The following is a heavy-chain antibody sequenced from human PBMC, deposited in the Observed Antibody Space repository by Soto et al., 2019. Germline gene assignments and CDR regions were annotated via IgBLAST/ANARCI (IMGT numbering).Heavy chain of an antibody. CDR2: IHTYRSHT. J-gene: IGHJ6*02. D-gene: IGHD1-1*01. CDR1: GFTFSDYH. CDR3: ALRTGDV. Sequence: QVQLVESGGGLVKPGGSLRLSCAASGFTFSDYHMSWIRQAPGKGLEWVSHIHTYRSHTNYADSVKGPFTSSRDDAQNSLYLQMSSLRVGDTDVYYCALRTGDVWGQGTTVTVSS. V-gene: IGHV3-11*05.